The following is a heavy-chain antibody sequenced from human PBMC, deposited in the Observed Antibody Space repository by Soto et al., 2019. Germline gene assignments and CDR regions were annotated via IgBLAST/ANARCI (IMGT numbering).Heavy chain of an antibody. V-gene: IGHV3-66*01. CDR1: GFRFSSYW. CDR2: IYSGGST. CDR3: ARDLNGQLWPYGMDV. J-gene: IGHJ6*02. D-gene: IGHD5-18*01. Sequence: GGSLRLSCAASGFRFSSYWMHWVRQAPGKGLEWVSVIYSGGSTYYADSVKGRFTISRDNSKNTLYLQMNSLRAEDTAVYYCARDLNGQLWPYGMDVWGQGTTVTVSS.